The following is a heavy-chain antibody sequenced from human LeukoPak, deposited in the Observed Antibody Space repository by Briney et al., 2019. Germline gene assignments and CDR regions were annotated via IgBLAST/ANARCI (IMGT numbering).Heavy chain of an antibody. CDR3: ARYSSSWYGNWFDP. D-gene: IGHD6-13*01. CDR1: GYSISSNYC. J-gene: IGHJ5*02. CDR2: IYHSGNT. V-gene: IGHV4-38-2*02. Sequence: KSSETLSLTCTVSGYSISSNYCWVWIRQPPGKGLEWIGSIYHSGNTYYNPSLKSRLTISVDTSKNRFSLKLTSVTAADTAVYYCARYSSSWYGNWFDPWGQGTLVTVSS.